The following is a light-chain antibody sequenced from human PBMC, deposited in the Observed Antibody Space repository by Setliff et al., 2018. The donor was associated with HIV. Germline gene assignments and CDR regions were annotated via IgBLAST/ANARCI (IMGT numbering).Light chain of an antibody. Sequence: QSALTQPASVSGSPGQSITISCSGSSSDVGSYNFVSWYQQHPGKAPQVIIYDVSRRPSGVSSRFSGSKSGNTASLTISGLQAEDQADYYCCSYTSSLTDVVGTGTKVTV. V-gene: IGLV2-14*03. J-gene: IGLJ1*01. CDR1: SSDVGSYNF. CDR3: CSYTSSLTDV. CDR2: DVS.